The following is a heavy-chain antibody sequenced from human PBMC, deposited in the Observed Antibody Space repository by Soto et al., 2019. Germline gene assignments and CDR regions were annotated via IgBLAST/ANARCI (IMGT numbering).Heavy chain of an antibody. CDR2: IYYSGST. J-gene: IGHJ4*02. D-gene: IGHD4-17*01. CDR1: GGSISSYY. CDR3: ARGDYYGEIDY. Sequence: SETLSLTCTVSGGSISSYYWSWIRQPPGKGLEWIGYIYYSGSTNYNPSLKSRVTISVDTSKNQFFLKLSSVTAADTAVYYCARGDYYGEIDYWGRGTLVTVSS. V-gene: IGHV4-59*01.